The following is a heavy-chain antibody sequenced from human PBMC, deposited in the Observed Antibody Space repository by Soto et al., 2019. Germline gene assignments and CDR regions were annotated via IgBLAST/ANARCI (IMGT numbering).Heavy chain of an antibody. V-gene: IGHV6-1*01. D-gene: IGHD5-18*01. CDR1: GDSVSSNSAA. CDR3: ARGESDSYGYLDWFDP. Sequence: SQTLSLTCAISGDSVSSNSAAWNWIRQSPSRGLERLGRTYYRSKWYNDYAVSVKSRITINPDTSKNQFSLQLNSVTPEDTAVYYCARGESDSYGYLDWFDPWGQGTLVTVSS. J-gene: IGHJ5*02. CDR2: TYYRSKWYN.